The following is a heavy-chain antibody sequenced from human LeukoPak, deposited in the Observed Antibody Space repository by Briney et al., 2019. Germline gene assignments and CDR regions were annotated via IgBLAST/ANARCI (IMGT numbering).Heavy chain of an antibody. CDR2: IYHGGSS. D-gene: IGHD2-2*01. Sequence: SETLSHTCGVPGYSLSSGYYWGWIRQPPGEGLEGIGGIYHGGSSYYNPSLKSRVTMSVDTSKNQFSLKLSSVTAADTAVYYCARAYCTTTSCYGRYFDYWGRGTLVTVSS. V-gene: IGHV4-38-2*01. CDR3: ARAYCTTTSCYGRYFDY. CDR1: GYSLSSGYY. J-gene: IGHJ4*02.